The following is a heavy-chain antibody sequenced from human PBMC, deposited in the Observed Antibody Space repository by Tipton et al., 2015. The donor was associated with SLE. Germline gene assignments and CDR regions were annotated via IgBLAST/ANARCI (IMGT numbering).Heavy chain of an antibody. D-gene: IGHD2-15*01. CDR3: ARDVPPWWAFDY. CDR2: ISSSSSYI. J-gene: IGHJ4*02. CDR1: GFTFSSYS. V-gene: IGHV3-21*03. Sequence: SLRLSCAASGFTFSSYSMNWVRQAPGKGLEWVSSISSSSSYIYYADSVKGRFTISRDNAKNSLYLQMNSLRAEDTAVYYCARDVPPWWAFDYWGQGTLVTVSS.